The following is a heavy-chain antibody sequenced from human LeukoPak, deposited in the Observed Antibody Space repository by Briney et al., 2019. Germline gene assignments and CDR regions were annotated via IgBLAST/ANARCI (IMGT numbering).Heavy chain of an antibody. CDR1: GFTFSSYE. CDR3: AKDVPYSSSWYGVAVAGYFDY. V-gene: IGHV3-48*03. Sequence: GGSLRLSCAASGFTFSSYEMNWVRQAPGKGLEWVSYISSSGSTIYYADSVKGRFTISRDNAKNSLYLQMNSLRAEDTAIYYCAKDVPYSSSWYGVAVAGYFDYWGQGTLVTVSS. CDR2: ISSSGSTI. D-gene: IGHD6-13*01. J-gene: IGHJ4*02.